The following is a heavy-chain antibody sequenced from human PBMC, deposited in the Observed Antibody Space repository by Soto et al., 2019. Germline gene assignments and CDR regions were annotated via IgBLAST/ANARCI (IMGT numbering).Heavy chain of an antibody. Sequence: QVQLVQSGAEVKKPGASVKVSCKASGYTFTSYGISWVRQAPGQGLEWMGWISAYNGNTNYAQKLQGRVTMTTDTSTSTAYMELRSRRSDDTAVYYCARDSGYCSGGSCPTYYYYYGMDVWGQGTTVTVSS. V-gene: IGHV1-18*01. CDR1: GYTFTSYG. D-gene: IGHD2-15*01. J-gene: IGHJ6*02. CDR2: ISAYNGNT. CDR3: ARDSGYCSGGSCPTYYYYYGMDV.